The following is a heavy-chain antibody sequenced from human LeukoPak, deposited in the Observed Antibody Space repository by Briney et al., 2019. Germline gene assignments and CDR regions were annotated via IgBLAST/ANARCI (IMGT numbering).Heavy chain of an antibody. D-gene: IGHD2-8*01. CDR1: GFTFSSYG. V-gene: IGHV3-33*01. CDR2: IWYDGSNK. Sequence: GGSLRLSCAASGFTFSSYGMHWVRQAPGKGLEWVAVIWYDGSNKYYADSVKGRFTISRDNSKNTLYLQMNSLRAEDTAVYYCARDQRVYAFVFDAFGIWGQGTMVTVSS. J-gene: IGHJ3*02. CDR3: ARDQRVYAFVFDAFGI.